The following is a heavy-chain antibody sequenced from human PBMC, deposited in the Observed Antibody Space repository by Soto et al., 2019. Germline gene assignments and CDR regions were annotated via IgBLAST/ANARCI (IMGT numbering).Heavy chain of an antibody. D-gene: IGHD3-22*01. CDR3: ARVTYYYDSSGYSDVFDI. CDR2: IIPIFGTA. CDR1: GGTFSSYA. J-gene: IGHJ3*02. V-gene: IGHV1-69*01. Sequence: QVQLVQSGAEVKKPGSSVKVSCKASGGTFSSYAISWVRQAPGQGLEWMGGIIPIFGTANYAQKFQGRVTITADESTSTAYMELSSLRSEDTAVYYCARVTYYYDSSGYSDVFDIWGQGTMVTVSS.